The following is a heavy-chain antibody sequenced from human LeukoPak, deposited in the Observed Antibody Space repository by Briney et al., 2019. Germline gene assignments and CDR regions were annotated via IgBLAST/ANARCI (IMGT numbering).Heavy chain of an antibody. V-gene: IGHV4-38-2*01. CDR2: IYHSGST. D-gene: IGHD6-13*01. Sequence: SETLSLTCAVSGYSISSGYYWGWIRQPPGKGLEWIGSIYHSGSTYYNPSLKSRVTISVDTSKNQFSLKLSSVTAADTAVYYCARGYSSSWYLNWFDPWGQGTLVTVSS. CDR1: GYSISSGYY. J-gene: IGHJ5*02. CDR3: ARGYSSSWYLNWFDP.